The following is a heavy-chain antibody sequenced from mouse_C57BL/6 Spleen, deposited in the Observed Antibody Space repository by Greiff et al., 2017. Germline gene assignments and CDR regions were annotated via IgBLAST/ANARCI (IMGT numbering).Heavy chain of an antibody. D-gene: IGHD1-1*01. Sequence: QVQLQQSGAELVKPGASVKISCKASGYAFSSYWMNWVKQRPGKGLEWIGQIYPGDGDTNYNGKFKGKATLTADKSSSTAYMQLSSLTSEDSAVYFCSTVVAKGGYFDVWGTGTTVTVSS. J-gene: IGHJ1*03. CDR1: GYAFSSYW. V-gene: IGHV1-80*01. CDR3: STVVAKGGYFDV. CDR2: IYPGDGDT.